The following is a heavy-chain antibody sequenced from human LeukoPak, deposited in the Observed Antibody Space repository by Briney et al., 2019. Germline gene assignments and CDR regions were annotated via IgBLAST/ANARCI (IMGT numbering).Heavy chain of an antibody. V-gene: IGHV4-61*02. D-gene: IGHD4-17*01. CDR3: ARNRDSDYGRAYWFFAL. CDR1: GCSLGSDSYS. J-gene: IGHJ2*01. Sequence: SETLSLTCTVSGCSLGSDSYSWGWIRQPAGKGLEWIGRVFISGSTNYNPSLKSRASISIDKSKNQFSLKLNSVAAQDTAVYYCARNRDSDYGRAYWFFALWGRGTLITVSS. CDR2: VFISGST.